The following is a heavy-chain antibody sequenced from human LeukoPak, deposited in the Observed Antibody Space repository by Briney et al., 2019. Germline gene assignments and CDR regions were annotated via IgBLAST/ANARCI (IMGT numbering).Heavy chain of an antibody. D-gene: IGHD3-22*01. CDR1: GFSFGGYE. V-gene: IGHV3-48*03. Sequence: GGSLRLSCAASGFSFGGYEMNWVRHAPGKGREWGSYISTTGSTVYYADSVEGRFTISRDNAKNLLYLQRNSLRAEDAVVYYGAKDFTHYYESSHGMDAWGQGTTVTVSS. CDR2: ISTTGSTV. CDR3: AKDFTHYYESSHGMDA. J-gene: IGHJ6*02.